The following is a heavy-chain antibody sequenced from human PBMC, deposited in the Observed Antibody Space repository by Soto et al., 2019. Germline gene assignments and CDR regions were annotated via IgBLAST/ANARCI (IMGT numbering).Heavy chain of an antibody. Sequence: EVQLVESGGGLVQPGGSLRLSCAASGFTFSSYSMNWVRQAPGKGLEWVSYISSSSSNIYYADSVKRRFTISRDNAKNSLYLQMNSVRAEDTAVYYCARDAGYSGYDYLGYYYYYMEVWGKETTVTVSS. CDR3: ARDAGYSGYDYLGYYYYYMEV. CDR2: ISSSSSNI. CDR1: GFTFSSYS. V-gene: IGHV3-48*01. D-gene: IGHD5-12*01. J-gene: IGHJ6*03.